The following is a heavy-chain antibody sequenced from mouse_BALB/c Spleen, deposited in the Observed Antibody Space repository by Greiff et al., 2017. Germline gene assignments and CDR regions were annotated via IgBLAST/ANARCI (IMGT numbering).Heavy chain of an antibody. CDR3: ARDRDGYGSPWFAY. CDR2: ISDGGSYT. Sequence: DVQLVESGGGLVKPGGSLKLSCAASGFTFSDYYMYWVRQTPEKRLEWVATISDGGSYTYYPDSVKGRFTISRDNAKNNLYLQMSSLKSEDTAMYYCARDRDGYGSPWFAYWGQGTLVTVSA. V-gene: IGHV5-4*02. D-gene: IGHD1-1*01. J-gene: IGHJ3*01. CDR1: GFTFSDYY.